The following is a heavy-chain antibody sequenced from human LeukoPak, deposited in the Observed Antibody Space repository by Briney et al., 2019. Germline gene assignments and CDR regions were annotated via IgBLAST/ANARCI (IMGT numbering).Heavy chain of an antibody. V-gene: IGHV3-21*01. Sequence: PGGSLRLSCAASGFTFSSYSMNWVRQAPGKGLEWVSSISSSSSYIYYADSVKGRFTISRDNAKNSLYLQVNSLRAEDTAVYYCARDAGYCSSTSCYVGTIDYWGQGTLVTVSS. CDR3: ARDAGYCSSTSCYVGTIDY. CDR2: ISSSSSYI. D-gene: IGHD2-2*03. J-gene: IGHJ4*02. CDR1: GFTFSSYS.